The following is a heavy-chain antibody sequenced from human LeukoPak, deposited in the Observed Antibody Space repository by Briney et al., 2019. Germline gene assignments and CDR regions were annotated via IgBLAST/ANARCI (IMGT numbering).Heavy chain of an antibody. CDR3: ARGEAIVLRYFDWLFNY. V-gene: IGHV1-69*13. D-gene: IGHD3-9*01. CDR2: IIPIFGTA. CDR1: GGTFSSYA. Sequence: GASVKVSCKASGGTFSSYAISWVRQTPGQGLEWMGGIIPIFGTANYAQKFQGRVTITADESTSTAYMELSRLRSDDTAVYYCARGEAIVLRYFDWLFNYWGQGTLVTVSS. J-gene: IGHJ4*02.